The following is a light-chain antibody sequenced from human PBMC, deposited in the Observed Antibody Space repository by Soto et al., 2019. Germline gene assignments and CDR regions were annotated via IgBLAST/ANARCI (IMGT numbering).Light chain of an antibody. CDR2: GAS. CDR3: QQYGSSPPIT. CDR1: QYINTR. J-gene: IGKJ5*01. Sequence: EVGFSQSASTVSSFPGDRVTLSCRASQYINTRLAWYQHRPGQAPRLLIYGASSRATGIPDRFSSSGSGTDFTLTISRLEPEDFAVYYCQQYGSSPPITFGQGTLLEVK. V-gene: IGKV3-20*01.